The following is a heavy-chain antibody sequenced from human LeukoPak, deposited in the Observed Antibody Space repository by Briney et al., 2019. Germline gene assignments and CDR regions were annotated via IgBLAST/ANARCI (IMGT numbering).Heavy chain of an antibody. D-gene: IGHD2-15*01. CDR2: ISSTSTYM. CDR3: ARNTFCSSSSCQTALDY. V-gene: IGHV3-21*01. Sequence: GGSLRLSCAASGFTFSSYSINWVRQAPGKGLEWVSSISSTSTYMYYADSVKGRFTISRDNAKNSLFLQMNSLRAEDTAVYCCARNTFCSSSSCQTALDYWGQGTLVTVSS. CDR1: GFTFSSYS. J-gene: IGHJ4*02.